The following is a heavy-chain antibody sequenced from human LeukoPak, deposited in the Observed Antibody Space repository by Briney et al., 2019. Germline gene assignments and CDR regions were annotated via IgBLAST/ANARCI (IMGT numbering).Heavy chain of an antibody. CDR3: ANRYSYSSSFYFDY. D-gene: IGHD6-13*01. Sequence: PSETLSLTCAVYGGSFSIYYWSWIRQPPGKGLEWIGEINHSGSTNCNPSLKSRVTISVDTSKNQFSLKLSSVTAADTAVYYCANRYSYSSSFYFDYWGQGTLVTVSS. V-gene: IGHV4-34*01. CDR2: INHSGST. CDR1: GGSFSIYY. J-gene: IGHJ4*02.